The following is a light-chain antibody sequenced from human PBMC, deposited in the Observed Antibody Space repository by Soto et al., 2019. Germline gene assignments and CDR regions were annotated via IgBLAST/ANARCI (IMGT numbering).Light chain of an antibody. CDR2: KAS. CDR1: QSISSW. CDR3: QQYHTYPCT. Sequence: DIQMTQSPSTLSASVGDRVTITCRASQSISSWLAWYQQKPGKAPKLLIYKASSLESGVPSRFSGSGSGTEFTLTISSLQPDDFATYYCQQYHTYPCTFGQGTKLEI. V-gene: IGKV1-5*03. J-gene: IGKJ1*01.